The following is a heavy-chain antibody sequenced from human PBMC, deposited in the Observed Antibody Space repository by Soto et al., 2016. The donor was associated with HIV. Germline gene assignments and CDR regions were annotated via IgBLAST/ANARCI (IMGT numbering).Heavy chain of an antibody. V-gene: IGHV3-23*01. Sequence: EVQLLESGGGLVQPGGSLRLSCAASGLIFNNYAMSWVRQAPGKGLERVSSIHGSGDTAYYADSVKGRFVISRDNFRNTLFLQMNNLRVEDTATYYCAKDLGNTIGQTGDWGQGTLVIVSS. J-gene: IGHJ4*02. CDR1: GLIFNNYA. CDR3: AKDLGNTIGQTGD. D-gene: IGHD1-1*01. CDR2: IHGSGDTA.